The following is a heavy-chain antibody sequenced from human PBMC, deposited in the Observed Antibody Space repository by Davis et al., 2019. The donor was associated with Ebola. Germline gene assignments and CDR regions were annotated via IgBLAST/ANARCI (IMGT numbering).Heavy chain of an antibody. J-gene: IGHJ6*02. CDR3: ARLMIWRPRTHFPMDV. Sequence: GESLKISCQASGFSFTNYWIAWVRQMPGKGLEWVGIIYPDDSDVQYSPSFQGQVTISADKSISTAYLQWSSLKASDTAMYYCARLMIWRPRTHFPMDVWGQGTTVTVSS. CDR2: IYPDDSDV. CDR1: GFSFTNYW. D-gene: IGHD3/OR15-3a*01. V-gene: IGHV5-51*01.